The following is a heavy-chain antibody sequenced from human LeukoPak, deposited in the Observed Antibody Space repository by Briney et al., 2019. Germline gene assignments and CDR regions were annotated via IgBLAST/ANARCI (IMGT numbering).Heavy chain of an antibody. CDR3: ARALPLGYCSSTSCPGAFDI. D-gene: IGHD2-2*01. J-gene: IGHJ3*02. Sequence: SVKVSCKASGYTFTGYYMHWVRQAPGQGLEWMGWINPNSGGTNYAQKFQGWVTMTRDTSISTAYMELSRLGSDDTAVYYCARALPLGYCSSTSCPGAFDIWGQGTMVTVSS. CDR1: GYTFTGYY. CDR2: INPNSGGT. V-gene: IGHV1-2*04.